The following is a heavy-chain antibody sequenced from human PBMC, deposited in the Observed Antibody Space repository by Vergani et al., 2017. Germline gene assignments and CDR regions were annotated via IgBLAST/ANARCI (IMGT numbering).Heavy chain of an antibody. J-gene: IGHJ4*02. Sequence: QVQVQQSGPGLVKPSETLSLTCTVSGGSISSYYWSWIRQPPGKGLEWIGYIYYSGSTNYNPSLKSRVTISLDTSKSQFSLKLSSVTAADTAVYYCARGRYSSGWYFWGQGTLVTVSS. CDR2: IYYSGST. V-gene: IGHV4-59*01. CDR1: GGSISSYY. D-gene: IGHD6-19*01. CDR3: ARGRYSSGWYF.